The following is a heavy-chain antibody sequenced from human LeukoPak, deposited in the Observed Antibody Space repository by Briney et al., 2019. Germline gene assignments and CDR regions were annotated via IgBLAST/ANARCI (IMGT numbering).Heavy chain of an antibody. V-gene: IGHV1-18*01. CDR1: GYTFTSYG. D-gene: IGHD1-26*01. J-gene: IGHJ4*02. CDR2: ISAYNGNT. CDR3: ARHRIVGATSAFDY. Sequence: GASVKVSCKASGYTFTSYGISWVRQAPGQGLEWMGWISAYNGNTNYAQKLQGRVTMTTDTSTSTAYMELRSLRSDDTAAYYCARHRIVGATSAFDYWGQGTLVTVSS.